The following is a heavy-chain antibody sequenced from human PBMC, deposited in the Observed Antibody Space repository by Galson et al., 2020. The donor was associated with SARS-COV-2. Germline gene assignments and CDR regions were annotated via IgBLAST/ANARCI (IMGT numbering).Heavy chain of an antibody. CDR1: GGSINIGGYL. V-gene: IGHV4-31*03. CDR2: TYYNGNA. D-gene: IGHD3-10*01. J-gene: IGHJ4*02. Sequence: ASETLSLTCTVSGGSINIGGYLWTWVRQRPGQGLEWIAYTYYNGNAHYNPSLQSRVSISVDRSQNQFSLKLSSVTVADTAVYYCVRGGYGSGFGLGPQWGQGTLVTVSS. CDR3: VRGGYGSGFGLGPQ.